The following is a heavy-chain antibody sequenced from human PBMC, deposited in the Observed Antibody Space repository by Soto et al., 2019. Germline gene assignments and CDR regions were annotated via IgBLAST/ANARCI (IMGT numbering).Heavy chain of an antibody. J-gene: IGHJ6*02. Sequence: EVQLVESGGGLIQPGGSLRLSCAASGFTVSSNYMSWVRQAPGKGLEWVSVIYSGGSTYYADSVKGRFTISRDNSKNTLYLQMNSLRAEDTAVYYCARDSPTMVRGVIGWYYGMDVWGQGTTVTVSS. V-gene: IGHV3-53*01. D-gene: IGHD3-10*01. CDR1: GFTVSSNY. CDR3: ARDSPTMVRGVIGWYYGMDV. CDR2: IYSGGST.